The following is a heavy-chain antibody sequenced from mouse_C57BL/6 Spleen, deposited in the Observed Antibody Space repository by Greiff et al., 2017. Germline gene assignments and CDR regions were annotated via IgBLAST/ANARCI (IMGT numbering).Heavy chain of an antibody. CDR2: ISSGGSYT. CDR3: AREGYDYDGDFDY. CDR1: GFTFSSYG. D-gene: IGHD2-4*01. V-gene: IGHV5-6*01. Sequence: EVMLVESGGDLVKPGGSLKLSCAASGFTFSSYGMSWVRQTPDKRLEWVATISSGGSYTYYPDSVKGRFTISRDNAKNTLYLQMSSLKSEDTAMYYCAREGYDYDGDFDYWGQGTTLTVSS. J-gene: IGHJ2*01.